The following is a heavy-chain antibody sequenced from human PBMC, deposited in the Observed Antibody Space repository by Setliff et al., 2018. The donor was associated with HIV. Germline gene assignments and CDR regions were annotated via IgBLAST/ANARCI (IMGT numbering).Heavy chain of an antibody. J-gene: IGHJ6*03. V-gene: IGHV4-4*07. D-gene: IGHD3-22*01. CDR3: ARHLYYYDNNGYLQPYYYMDV. Sequence: PSETLSLTCTVSGGSISSYYWSWIRQPAGKGLEWIGRIYTSGSASYNPSLKSRVAISVGTSKNQFSLKLSSVTAADTAVYYCARHLYYYDNNGYLQPYYYMDVWGKGTTVTVSS. CDR2: IYTSGSA. CDR1: GGSISSYY.